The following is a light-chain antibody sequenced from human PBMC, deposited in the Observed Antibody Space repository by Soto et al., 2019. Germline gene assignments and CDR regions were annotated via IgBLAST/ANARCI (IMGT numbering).Light chain of an antibody. CDR3: CSYAGSSTVA. V-gene: IGLV2-23*01. J-gene: IGLJ2*01. CDR1: SSDVGSYNL. Sequence: QSALTQPASVSGSPGQSITISCTGTSSDVGSYNLVSWYQQHPGKAPKPMIYEGSKRPSGVSNRFSGSKSGNTASLTISGLQAEDEADYYCCSYAGSSTVAFGGGTKVTVL. CDR2: EGS.